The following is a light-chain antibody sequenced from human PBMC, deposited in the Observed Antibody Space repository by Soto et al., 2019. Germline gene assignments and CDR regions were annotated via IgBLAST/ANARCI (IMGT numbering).Light chain of an antibody. CDR2: DVR. Sequence: QSVLTQPPSASGSPGQSVTISCTGTNNDVGRYNYVSWYQQHPGKAPKVIISDVRERPSGVPDRFSGSKSGNTASLTVSGLQAEDEADYYCSSYAGSNIWVFGGGTKLTVL. J-gene: IGLJ3*02. CDR1: NNDVGRYNY. CDR3: SSYAGSNIWV. V-gene: IGLV2-8*01.